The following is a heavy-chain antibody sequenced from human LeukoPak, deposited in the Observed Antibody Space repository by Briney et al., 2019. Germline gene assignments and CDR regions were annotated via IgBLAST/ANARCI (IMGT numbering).Heavy chain of an antibody. J-gene: IGHJ5*02. D-gene: IGHD2-2*02. Sequence: GGSLRLSCAASGFTFSSYGMHWVRQAPGKGLEWVAFIRYDGSNKYYADSVKDRFTISRDNSKNTLYLQMNSLRAEDTAVYYCAKDMCSSTSCYRSNWFDPWGQGTLVTVSS. V-gene: IGHV3-30*02. CDR2: IRYDGSNK. CDR1: GFTFSSYG. CDR3: AKDMCSSTSCYRSNWFDP.